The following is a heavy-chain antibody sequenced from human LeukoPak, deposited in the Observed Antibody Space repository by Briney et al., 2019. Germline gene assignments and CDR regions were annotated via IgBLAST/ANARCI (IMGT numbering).Heavy chain of an antibody. CDR2: ILYDGSNK. D-gene: IGHD2-8*02. V-gene: IGHV3-30*02. Sequence: GGSLRLSCAASGFTFSRYGMHWVGKAPGKGLEGVAFILYDGSNKYYAYSVKGRFTISRDNSKNTLYLQMNSLRAEDTAVYYCAKGLPGPFDYWGQGTLVTVSS. J-gene: IGHJ4*02. CDR1: GFTFSRYG. CDR3: AKGLPGPFDY.